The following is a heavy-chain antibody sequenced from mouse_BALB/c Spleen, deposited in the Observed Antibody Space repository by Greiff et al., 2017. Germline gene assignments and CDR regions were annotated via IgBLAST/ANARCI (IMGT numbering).Heavy chain of an antibody. Sequence: EVQLVESGGGLVQPGGSRKLSCAASGFTFSDYGMAWVRQAPGKGPEWVAFISNLAYSIYYADTVTGRFTISRENAKNTLYLEMSSLRSEDTAMYYCARDYYGSNYYFDYWGQGTTLTVSS. V-gene: IGHV5-15*02. CDR1: GFTFSDYG. J-gene: IGHJ2*01. CDR3: ARDYYGSNYYFDY. D-gene: IGHD1-1*01. CDR2: ISNLAYSI.